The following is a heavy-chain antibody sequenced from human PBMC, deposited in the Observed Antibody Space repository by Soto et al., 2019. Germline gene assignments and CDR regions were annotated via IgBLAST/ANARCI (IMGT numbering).Heavy chain of an antibody. CDR1: GFTFSTYS. D-gene: IGHD3-3*01. CDR3: AKDWTSI. Sequence: EVQLLESGGGLVQPGGSLRISCVASGFTFSTYSMTWVRQAPGKGLEWVSTISGSGGSTYYIDSVKGRFTISRDNSKNTLYLQMNSLRAEDTAVYYCAKDWTSIWGQGTMVTVSS. V-gene: IGHV3-23*01. J-gene: IGHJ3*02. CDR2: ISGSGGST.